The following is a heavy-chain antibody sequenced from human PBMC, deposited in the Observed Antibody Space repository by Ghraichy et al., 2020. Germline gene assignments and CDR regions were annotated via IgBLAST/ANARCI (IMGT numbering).Heavy chain of an antibody. J-gene: IGHJ5*02. CDR1: GDSISSYY. Sequence: SLTCTVSGDSISSYYWSWIRQPAGKGLEWIGRIYSTGSTNYNPSLKSRVTMSIDTSQNQFSLKLSSVTAADTAIYYCAKMNGAKFDPWGQGTLVTVSS. D-gene: IGHD4-17*01. CDR3: AKMNGAKFDP. CDR2: IYSTGST. V-gene: IGHV4-4*07.